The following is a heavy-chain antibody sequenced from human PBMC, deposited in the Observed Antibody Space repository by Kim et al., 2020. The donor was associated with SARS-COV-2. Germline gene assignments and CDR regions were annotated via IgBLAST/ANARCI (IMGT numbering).Heavy chain of an antibody. CDR3: ARSTGVAAGTGWFDP. CDR1: GGSISSGGYY. CDR2: IYYSGST. Sequence: SETLSLTCTVSGGSISSGGYYWSWIRQHPGKGLEWIGYIYYSGSTYYNPSLKSRVTISVDTSKNQFSLKLSSVTAAYTAVYYCARSTGVAAGTGWFDPWGQGTLVTVSS. J-gene: IGHJ5*02. V-gene: IGHV4-31*03. D-gene: IGHD6-13*01.